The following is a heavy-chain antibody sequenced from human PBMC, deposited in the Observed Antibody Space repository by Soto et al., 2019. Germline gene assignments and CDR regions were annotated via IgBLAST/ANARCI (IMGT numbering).Heavy chain of an antibody. V-gene: IGHV3-30*18. J-gene: IGHJ3*02. CDR3: ANDNGSGCDWLRVGDASDI. CDR2: ISYDGSNK. D-gene: IGHD5-12*01. CDR1: GFTFSSYG. Sequence: QVQLVESGGGVVQPGRSLRLSCAASGFTFSSYGMHWVRQAPGKGLEWVAVISYDGSNKYYADSVKGRLTISRDNSKNTLYLQMNRLRGEDTAVYYCANDNGSGCDWLRVGDASDIWGQGTMVTFSS.